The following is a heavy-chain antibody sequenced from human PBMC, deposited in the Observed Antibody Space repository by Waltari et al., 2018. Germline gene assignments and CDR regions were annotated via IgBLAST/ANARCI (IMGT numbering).Heavy chain of an antibody. CDR3: ARDTKGDSSGYYYMSAEAFDI. V-gene: IGHV3-7*01. Sequence: EVQLVESGGGLVQPGGSLRLSCAASGFTFSSYWMSWVRQAPGKGLEWVANIKQDGSEKYYVDSVKGRFTISRDNAKNSLYLQMNSLRAEDTAVYYCARDTKGDSSGYYYMSAEAFDIWGQGTMVTVSS. D-gene: IGHD3-22*01. J-gene: IGHJ3*02. CDR2: IKQDGSEK. CDR1: GFTFSSYW.